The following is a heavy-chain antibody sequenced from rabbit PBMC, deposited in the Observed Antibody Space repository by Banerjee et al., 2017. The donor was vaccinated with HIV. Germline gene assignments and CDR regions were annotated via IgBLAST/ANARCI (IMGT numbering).Heavy chain of an antibody. CDR2: IDPVFGST. Sequence: QQQLEESGGGLVKPGGTLTLTCKASGIDFSSYYYMCWVRQAPGKGLEWIGYIDPVFGSTLYAYWVNVRFTISSHNAQNTLYLQLNSLTAADTATYFCVRVVAGVYFNLWGPGTLVTVS. D-gene: IGHD4-1*01. J-gene: IGHJ4*01. CDR3: VRVVAGVYFNL. CDR1: GIDFSSYYY. V-gene: IGHV1S43*01.